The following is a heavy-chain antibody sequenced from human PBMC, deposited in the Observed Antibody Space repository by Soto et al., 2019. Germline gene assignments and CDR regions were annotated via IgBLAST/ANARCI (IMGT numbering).Heavy chain of an antibody. Sequence: GASAKVSCKASGGTFSSYAISWVRQAPGQGLEWMGGIIPIFGTANYAQKFQGRVTITADESTSTAYMELSSLRSEDTAVYYCARGNITMIVESSYYYGMDVWGQGTTVTVS. D-gene: IGHD3-22*01. CDR1: GGTFSSYA. J-gene: IGHJ6*02. CDR2: IIPIFGTA. V-gene: IGHV1-69*13. CDR3: ARGNITMIVESSYYYGMDV.